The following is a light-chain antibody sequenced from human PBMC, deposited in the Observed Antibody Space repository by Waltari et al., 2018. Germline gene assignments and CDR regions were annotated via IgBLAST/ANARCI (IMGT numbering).Light chain of an antibody. Sequence: TQDPAVSVALGQTVSLTCQGDSLRRYYASWYQQRPGQAPILVMYDKNSRPSGVPDRFSASSSDNTAFLTITGAQAEDEAYYYCHSRDASGVGGAFGGGTKLTVL. CDR3: HSRDASGVGGA. J-gene: IGLJ2*01. V-gene: IGLV3-19*01. CDR2: DKN. CDR1: SLRRYY.